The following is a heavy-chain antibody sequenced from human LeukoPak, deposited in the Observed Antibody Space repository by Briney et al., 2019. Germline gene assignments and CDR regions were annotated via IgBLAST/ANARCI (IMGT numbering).Heavy chain of an antibody. D-gene: IGHD2-15*01. J-gene: IGHJ6*02. CDR3: AKDLADERVVVAATHLPNYYYGMDV. CDR2: ISYDGSNK. Sequence: PGGSLRLSCAASGFTFSSYDMHWVRQAPGKGLEWVAVISYDGSNKYYADSVKGRFTISRDNYKNTLYLQMNSLRAADTAVYYCAKDLADERVVVAATHLPNYYYGMDVWGQGTTVTVSS. V-gene: IGHV3-30*18. CDR1: GFTFSSYD.